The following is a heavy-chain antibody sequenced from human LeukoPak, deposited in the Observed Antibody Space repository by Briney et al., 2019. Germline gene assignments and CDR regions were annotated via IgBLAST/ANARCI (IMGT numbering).Heavy chain of an antibody. D-gene: IGHD2-21*01. CDR1: GFTLSRHW. Sequence: GGSLRLSCAASGFTLSRHWMYWVRQAPGEGLEWVANISPDGSATYYVDSVKGRFTISRDNAQNSLYLQMNSLRAEDTAVYYCTRIIVEVIGVSDYCDYWGQGTLVTVSS. CDR3: TRIIVEVIGVSDYCDY. CDR2: ISPDGSAT. J-gene: IGHJ4*02. V-gene: IGHV3-7*05.